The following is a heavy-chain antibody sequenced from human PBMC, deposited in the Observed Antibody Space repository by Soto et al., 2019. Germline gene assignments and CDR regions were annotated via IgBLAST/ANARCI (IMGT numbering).Heavy chain of an antibody. Sequence: SETLFLTCAVYGGSFSGYYWSWIRQPPGKGLEWIGEINHSGSTNYNPSLKSRVTISVDTSKNQFSLKLSSVTAADTAVYYCARGGRTTPYYYYGMDVWGQGTTVTVSS. CDR1: GGSFSGYY. J-gene: IGHJ6*02. V-gene: IGHV4-34*01. CDR2: INHSGST. CDR3: ARGGRTTPYYYYGMDV. D-gene: IGHD4-4*01.